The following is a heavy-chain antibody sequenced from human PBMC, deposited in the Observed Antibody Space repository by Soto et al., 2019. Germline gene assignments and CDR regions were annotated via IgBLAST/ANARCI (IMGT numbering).Heavy chain of an antibody. J-gene: IGHJ5*02. D-gene: IGHD5-12*01. V-gene: IGHV1-18*01. CDR1: GYTFFTYD. CDR3: ARHHGPTTAENWCDP. CDR2: ISTYSGDT. Sequence: QVNLVQSGVEVKTPGASVRVSCQASGYTFFTYDISWVRQAPGQGLEWMGWISTYSGDTKYAQKFQGRVTMTTDTSTTTAYLELRSLRSDDTAVYYCARHHGPTTAENWCDPWGQGTLVTVSS.